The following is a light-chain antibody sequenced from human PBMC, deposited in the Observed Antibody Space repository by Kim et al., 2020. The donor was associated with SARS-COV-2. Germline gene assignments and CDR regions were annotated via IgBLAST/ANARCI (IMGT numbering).Light chain of an antibody. V-gene: IGLV2-14*03. J-gene: IGLJ3*02. CDR3: TSFTNSATGV. Sequence: GQSITIACTGTSSDIGASNNIARYQQHPGKAPKLMIYDVSKRPSGVSDRCSGSKSGNTASLTVSGLQAEDEADYYCTSFTNSATGVFGGGTKLTVL. CDR1: SSDIGASNN. CDR2: DVS.